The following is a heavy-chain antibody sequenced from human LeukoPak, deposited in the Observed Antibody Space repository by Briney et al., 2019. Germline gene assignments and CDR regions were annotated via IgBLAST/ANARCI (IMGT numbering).Heavy chain of an antibody. CDR1: GGSISSNSFY. CDR2: IYYSGST. J-gene: IGHJ4*02. Sequence: PSETLSLTCTVSGGSISSNSFYWGWIRQPPGKGLEWIGSIYYSGSTYYNPSLKSRVTISVDTSKNQFSLKLSSVTVADTAVYYCAKGALLWFGELDYWGQGTLVTVSS. V-gene: IGHV4-39*01. D-gene: IGHD3-10*01. CDR3: AKGALLWFGELDY.